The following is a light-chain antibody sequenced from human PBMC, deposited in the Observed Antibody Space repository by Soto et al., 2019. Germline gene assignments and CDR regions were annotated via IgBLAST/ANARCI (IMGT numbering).Light chain of an antibody. CDR3: RSYDSSPSGYV. CDR2: ANI. Sequence: QSVLTQPPSVSGAPGQRVTISCTGSGSNIGAGYDVHWYQQLPGTAPKLLIFANINRPSGVPDRFSGSKSGTSASLAITGLRAEDEADYYRRSYDSSPSGYVFGTGTKVTVL. V-gene: IGLV1-40*01. J-gene: IGLJ1*01. CDR1: GSNIGAGYD.